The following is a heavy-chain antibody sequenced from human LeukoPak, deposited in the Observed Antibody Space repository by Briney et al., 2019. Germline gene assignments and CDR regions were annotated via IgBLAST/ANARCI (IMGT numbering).Heavy chain of an antibody. CDR3: ARDRVDGAFDI. CDR1: GFTFSSYA. J-gene: IGHJ3*02. D-gene: IGHD5-12*01. V-gene: IGHV3-30*04. CDR2: ISYDGSNK. Sequence: GGSLRLSCAASGFTFSSYAMHWVRQAPGKGLEWVAVISYDGSNKYYADSVKGRFTISRDNSKNTLYLQMNSLRAEDTAVYYCARDRVDGAFDIWGQGTMVTVSS.